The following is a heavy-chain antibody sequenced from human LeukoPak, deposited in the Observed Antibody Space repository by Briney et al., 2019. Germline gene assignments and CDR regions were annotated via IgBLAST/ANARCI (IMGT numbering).Heavy chain of an antibody. CDR3: AKDANIAVDYHFDY. J-gene: IGHJ4*02. CDR1: GFTFDDYA. V-gene: IGHV3-43D*03. CDR2: ITWDGITT. Sequence: GGSLRLSCAASGFTFDDYAMHWVRQAPGKGLEWVSLITWDGITTYYADPVKGRFTISRDNSKNSLYLQMNSLRAEDTAFYYCAKDANIAVDYHFDYRGQGTLVTVSS. D-gene: IGHD6-19*01.